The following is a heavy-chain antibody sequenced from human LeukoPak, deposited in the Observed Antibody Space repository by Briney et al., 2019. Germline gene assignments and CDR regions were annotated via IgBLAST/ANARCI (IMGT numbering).Heavy chain of an antibody. CDR3: ARGGFKDIVASWASYYYYGMDV. D-gene: IGHD5-12*01. CDR2: INHSGST. V-gene: IGHV4-34*01. J-gene: IGHJ6*02. CDR1: GGSFSGYY. Sequence: SETLSLTCAVYGGSFSGYYWSWIRQPPGKGLEWIGEINHSGSTNYNPSLKSRVTISVDTSKNQFSLKLSSVTAADTAVYYCARGGFKDIVASWASYYYYGMDVWGQGTTVTVSS.